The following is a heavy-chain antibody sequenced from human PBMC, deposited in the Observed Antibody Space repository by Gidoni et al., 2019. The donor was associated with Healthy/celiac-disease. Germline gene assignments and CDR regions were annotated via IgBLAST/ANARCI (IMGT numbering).Heavy chain of an antibody. CDR3: ARDHAARRAFDI. D-gene: IGHD6-6*01. Sequence: EVQLVESGGGLIQPGGSLSLSCAASGFTVSSHYTSWVRQAPGKGLGGGSVIYSGGSTYYADSVKGRFTISRDNSKNTLYLQMNSLRAEDTAVYYCARDHAARRAFDIWGQGTMVTVSS. CDR2: IYSGGST. V-gene: IGHV3-53*01. J-gene: IGHJ3*02. CDR1: GFTVSSHY.